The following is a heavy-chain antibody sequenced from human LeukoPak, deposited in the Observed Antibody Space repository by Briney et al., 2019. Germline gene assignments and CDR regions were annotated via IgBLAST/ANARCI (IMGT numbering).Heavy chain of an antibody. Sequence: GGSLRLSCAASEFTFSTYWMTWVRQAPGKGLEWVADIKQDGSEKYYVDSVKGRFTISRQNAKKSLFLQMNSLRAEDTAVYYCARHRSGGSQDDAFDIWGQGTLVTVSS. CDR3: ARHRSGGSQDDAFDI. CDR2: IKQDGSEK. J-gene: IGHJ3*02. CDR1: EFTFSTYW. D-gene: IGHD2-15*01. V-gene: IGHV3-7*01.